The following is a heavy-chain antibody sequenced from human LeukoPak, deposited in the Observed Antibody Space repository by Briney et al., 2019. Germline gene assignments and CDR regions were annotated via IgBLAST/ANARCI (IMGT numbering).Heavy chain of an antibody. CDR1: GFTFSSYG. J-gene: IGHJ6*03. CDR2: IRYDGSNK. CDR3: AKGGYSSRHYYYYYMDV. D-gene: IGHD6-13*01. V-gene: IGHV3-30*02. Sequence: GGSLRLSCAASGFTFSSYGMHWVRQAPGKGLEWVAFIRYDGSNKYYADSVKGRFTISRDNSKNTLYLQMNSLRAEDTAVYYCAKGGYSSRHYYYYYMDVWGKGTTVTISS.